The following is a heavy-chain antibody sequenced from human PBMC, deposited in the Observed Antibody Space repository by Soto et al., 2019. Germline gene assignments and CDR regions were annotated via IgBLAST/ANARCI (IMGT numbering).Heavy chain of an antibody. D-gene: IGHD2-21*02. Sequence: SETLSLTCTVSGGSISGYYWSWIRQPPGKGLEWIGYMYNTGSTVYNPSFKSRVTISVDTSKNQFSLKLNSVTAADTSVYYCARDLWGYCGTDCYPLDVWGQGTTVT. CDR3: ARDLWGYCGTDCYPLDV. CDR2: MYNTGST. CDR1: GGSISGYY. V-gene: IGHV4-59*01. J-gene: IGHJ6*02.